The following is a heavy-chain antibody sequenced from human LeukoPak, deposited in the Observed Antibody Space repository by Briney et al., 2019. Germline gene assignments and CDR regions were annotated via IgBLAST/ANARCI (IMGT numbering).Heavy chain of an antibody. CDR1: GGSLSNYY. V-gene: IGHV4-30-4*08. Sequence: PSETLSLTCAVYGGSLSNYYWSWIRQPPGKGLEWIGYIYYSGSTYYNPSLKSRVTISVDTSKNQFSLKLSSVTAADTAVYYCAREDGDYTLRYWGQGTLVTVSS. J-gene: IGHJ4*02. CDR2: IYYSGST. D-gene: IGHD4-17*01. CDR3: AREDGDYTLRY.